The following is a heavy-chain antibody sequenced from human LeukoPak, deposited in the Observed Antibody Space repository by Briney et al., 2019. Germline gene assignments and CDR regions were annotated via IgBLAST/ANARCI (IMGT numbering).Heavy chain of an antibody. V-gene: IGHV4-59*01. J-gene: IGHJ6*02. D-gene: IGHD6-6*01. Sequence: SETLSLTCTVSGGSISSYYWSWIRQPPGKGLEWIGYIYYSGSTNYNPSLKSRVTISVDTSKNQFSLKLSSVTAADTAVYYCGRAARNYSSSIGYSYSSGRAVGAKG. CDR1: GGSISSYY. CDR2: IYYSGST. CDR3: GRAARNYSSSIGYSYSSGRAV.